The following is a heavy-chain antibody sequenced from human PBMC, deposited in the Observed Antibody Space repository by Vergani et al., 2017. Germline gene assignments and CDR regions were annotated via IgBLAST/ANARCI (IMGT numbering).Heavy chain of an antibody. J-gene: IGHJ4*02. D-gene: IGHD3-3*01. CDR1: GYSYTSYW. V-gene: IGHV5-51*01. CDR3: ARQGYDFWSGIDY. CDR2: IYPGDSDT. Sequence: EVQLVQSGADVKKPGESLKISCKGSGYSYTSYWIVWVPQMPEKGLEWMGIIYPGDSDTRYSPSFQGQGTISADKSISTAYLQWSSLKASDTAMYYCARQGYDFWSGIDYWGQGTLVTVSS.